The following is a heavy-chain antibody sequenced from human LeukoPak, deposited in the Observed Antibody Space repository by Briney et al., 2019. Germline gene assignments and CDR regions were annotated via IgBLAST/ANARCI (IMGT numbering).Heavy chain of an antibody. V-gene: IGHV3-23*01. D-gene: IGHD6-19*01. J-gene: IGHJ4*02. CDR1: GFTFSSYA. CDR3: AKLDLGSGWPKPFDS. Sequence: GGSLRLSCAASGFTFSSYAMSWVRQAPGKGLEWVSAISGSGGITYYADSVKGRFTISRDNSKNTLYLQMNSLRAEDTAVYYCAKLDLGSGWPKPFDSWGQGTLVTVSS. CDR2: ISGSGGIT.